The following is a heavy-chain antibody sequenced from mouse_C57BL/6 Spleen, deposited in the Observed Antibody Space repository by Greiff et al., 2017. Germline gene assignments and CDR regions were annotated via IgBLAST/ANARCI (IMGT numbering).Heavy chain of an antibody. CDR3: ARRLRDVVFDY. Sequence: EVQLQQSGPELVKPGASVKIPCKASGYTFTDYNMDWVKQSHGKSLEWIGDINPNNGGTIYNQKFKGKATLTVDKSSSTAYMELRSLTSEDTAVYYCARRLRDVVFDYWGQGTTLTVSS. J-gene: IGHJ2*01. CDR2: INPNNGGT. D-gene: IGHD3-2*02. CDR1: GYTFTDYN. V-gene: IGHV1-18*01.